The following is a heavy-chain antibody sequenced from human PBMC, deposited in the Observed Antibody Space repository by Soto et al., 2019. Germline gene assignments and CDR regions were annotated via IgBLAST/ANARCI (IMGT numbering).Heavy chain of an antibody. V-gene: IGHV3-23*01. CDR3: AKTNRAGGLGTYDY. Sequence: EVQLLDSGGGLVQPGGSLRLSCAASGFTFSNYAMTWVRQAPGKGLEWVSHISDSAGSTYYSDSAKGRFTISRDNSQNTVYLQMNSLRAEDTAVYYCAKTNRAGGLGTYDYWGQGTLVTVSS. CDR2: ISDSAGST. J-gene: IGHJ4*02. D-gene: IGHD3-10*01. CDR1: GFTFSNYA.